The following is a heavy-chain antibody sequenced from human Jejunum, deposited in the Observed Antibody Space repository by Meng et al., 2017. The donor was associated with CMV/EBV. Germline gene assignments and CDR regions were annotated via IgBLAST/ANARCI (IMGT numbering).Heavy chain of an antibody. CDR1: SISCGYF. V-gene: IGHV4-38-2*01. CDR2: IYYSGST. CDR3: ARTPHPIVGAAYGRDV. J-gene: IGHJ6*02. D-gene: IGHD1-26*01. Sequence: SISCGYFWGFIRQPPGEGLEWIGDIYYSGSTKYNPSLKSRVTISVDTSQSQFSLKVTSLTAADTAIYYCARTPHPIVGAAYGRDVWGQGTTVTVSS.